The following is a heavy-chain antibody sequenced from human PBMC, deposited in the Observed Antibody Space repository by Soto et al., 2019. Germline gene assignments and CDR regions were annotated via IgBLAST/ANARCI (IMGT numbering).Heavy chain of an antibody. D-gene: IGHD3-3*01. CDR2: INAGNGNT. V-gene: IGHV1-3*01. CDR3: ARDYVTIFGVVIPFDY. Sequence: ASVKVSCKASGCTFTSYAMHWVRQAPGQRLEWMGWINAGNGNTKYSQKFQGRVTITRDTSASTAYMELSSLRSEDTAVYYCARDYVTIFGVVIPFDYWGQGTLVTVSS. CDR1: GCTFTSYA. J-gene: IGHJ4*02.